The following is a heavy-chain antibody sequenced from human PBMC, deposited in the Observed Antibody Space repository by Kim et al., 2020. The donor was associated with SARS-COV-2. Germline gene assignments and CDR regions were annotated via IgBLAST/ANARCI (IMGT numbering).Heavy chain of an antibody. CDR3: AREGIVGASGAFDY. CDR2: INSDGSST. J-gene: IGHJ4*02. D-gene: IGHD1-26*01. CDR1: GFTFSSYW. V-gene: IGHV3-74*01. Sequence: GGSLRLSCAASGFTFSSYWMHWVRQAPGKGLVWVSRINSDGSSTSYADSVKGRFTISRDNAKNTLYLQMNSLRAEDTAVYYCAREGIVGASGAFDYWGQGTLVTLSS.